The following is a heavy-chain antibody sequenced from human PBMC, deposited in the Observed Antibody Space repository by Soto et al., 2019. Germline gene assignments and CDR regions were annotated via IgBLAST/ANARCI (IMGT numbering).Heavy chain of an antibody. Sequence: QVQLVQSGAEVKEPGASVKLSCKASGFIFTSHVVHWVRQAPGQRLEWMGWVTGGNGDTKYSQKFPGRVTITRDISATTAYMELSRLTSEDKAIYYCARDSGVRGPSGDLDYWGQGTLVTVSS. CDR2: VTGGNGDT. V-gene: IGHV1-3*01. CDR3: ARDSGVRGPSGDLDY. J-gene: IGHJ4*02. D-gene: IGHD3-10*02. CDR1: GFIFTSHV.